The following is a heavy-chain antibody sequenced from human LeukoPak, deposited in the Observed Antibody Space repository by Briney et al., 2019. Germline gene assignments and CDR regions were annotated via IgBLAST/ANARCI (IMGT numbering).Heavy chain of an antibody. CDR1: GFTFTDDY. CDR3: ARDYPSFDY. V-gene: IGHV3-11*01. CDR2: ISTSSYTI. Sequence: PGGSLRLSCVASGFTFTDDYMTWIRQAPGKGLEWISYISTSSYTIYFADSVKGRFTISRDNSKNTLYLHMNSLRVEDTAVYYCARDYPSFDYWGQGTLVTVSS. J-gene: IGHJ4*02.